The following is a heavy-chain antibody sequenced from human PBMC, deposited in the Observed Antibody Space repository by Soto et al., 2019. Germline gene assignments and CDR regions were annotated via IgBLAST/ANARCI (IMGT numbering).Heavy chain of an antibody. CDR2: ISGSGGST. V-gene: IGHV3-23*01. CDR1: GFTFDDYT. J-gene: IGHJ3*02. D-gene: IGHD5-12*01. CDR3: AKDGSRGAFDI. Sequence: PGGSLRLSCAASGFTFDDYTMHWVRQAPGKGLEWVSAISGSGGSTYYADSVKGRFTISRDNSKNTLYLQMNSLRAEDTAVHYCAKDGSRGAFDIWGQGTMVTVSS.